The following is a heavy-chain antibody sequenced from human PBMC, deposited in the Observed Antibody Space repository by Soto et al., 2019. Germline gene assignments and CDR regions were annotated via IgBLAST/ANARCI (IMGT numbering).Heavy chain of an antibody. V-gene: IGHV4-34*01. D-gene: IGHD1-1*01. CDR2: INHSGST. Sequence: SETLSLTCAVYGGSFSGYYWGWIRQPPGKGLEWIGEINHSGSTNYNPSLKSRVTISVDTSKNQFSLKLSSVTAADTAVYYCASLGWNDVRYFDYWGQGTLVTVSS. J-gene: IGHJ4*02. CDR3: ASLGWNDVRYFDY. CDR1: GGSFSGYY.